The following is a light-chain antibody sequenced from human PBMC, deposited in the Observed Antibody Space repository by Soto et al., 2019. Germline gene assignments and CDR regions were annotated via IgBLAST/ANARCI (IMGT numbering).Light chain of an antibody. CDR1: QSVSSY. CDR3: QQYESSPRT. J-gene: IGKJ1*01. Sequence: DIVLTQSPGTLSLSPGERATLSCRASQSVSSYLAWYQHRPGQAPRLLIYDASSRAIDIPDRFSGSGSGTDFTLTISRLEPEDFAVYYCQQYESSPRTFGQGTKVEIK. V-gene: IGKV3-20*01. CDR2: DAS.